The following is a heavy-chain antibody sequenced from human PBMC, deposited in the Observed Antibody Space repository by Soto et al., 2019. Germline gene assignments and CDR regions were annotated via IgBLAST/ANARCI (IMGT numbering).Heavy chain of an antibody. CDR3: ARDANYALTFHYYGMDV. CDR2: INPSADSSTSGGSA. J-gene: IGHJ6*02. V-gene: IGHV1-46*01. CDR1: GYPFTTYY. D-gene: IGHD1-7*01. Sequence: QVQLVQSGAEVKPPGASVKVACKASGYPFTTYYIHWVRQAPGHGPEWMGIINPSADSSTSGGSASCAQKFQGRVTLTRDTSASTVYMELSSLGSEDTAIYYCARDANYALTFHYYGMDVWGQGTTVTVSS.